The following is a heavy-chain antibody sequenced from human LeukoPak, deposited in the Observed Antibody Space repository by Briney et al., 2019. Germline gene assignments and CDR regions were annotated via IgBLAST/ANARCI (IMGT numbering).Heavy chain of an antibody. CDR2: ISSSSSTI. V-gene: IGHV3-48*01. CDR3: AKDQAYIAARYFDY. D-gene: IGHD6-6*01. CDR1: GFTFSSYS. Sequence: GGSLRLSCAASGFTFSSYSMNWVRQAPGKGLEWVSYISSSSSTIYYADSVKGRFTISRDNSKNTLYLQMNSLRAEDTAVYYCAKDQAYIAARYFDYWGQGTLVTVSS. J-gene: IGHJ4*02.